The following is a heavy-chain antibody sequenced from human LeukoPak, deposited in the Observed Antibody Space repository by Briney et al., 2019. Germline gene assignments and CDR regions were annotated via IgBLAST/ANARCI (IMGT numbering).Heavy chain of an antibody. D-gene: IGHD3-9*01. CDR2: INPNSGGT. V-gene: IGHV1-2*02. CDR3: ARVPFYDILTGYPIDY. J-gene: IGHJ4*02. CDR1: GYTFTGYY. Sequence: ASVKVSCKASGYTFTGYYMHWVRQAPGQGLEWMGWINPNSGGTNYAQEFQGRVTMTRDTSISTAYMGLSRLRSDDTAVYYCARVPFYDILTGYPIDYWGQGTLVTVSS.